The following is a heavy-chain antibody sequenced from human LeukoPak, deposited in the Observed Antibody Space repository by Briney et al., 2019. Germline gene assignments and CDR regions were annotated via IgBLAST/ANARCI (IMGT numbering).Heavy chain of an antibody. CDR2: ISSSGSTI. D-gene: IGHD1-26*01. J-gene: IGHJ4*02. CDR3: ARAVRELPPRGGVDY. V-gene: IGHV3-11*01. Sequence: AGGSLRLSCAASGFTFSDYYMSWIRQAPGKGLEWVSYISSSGSTIYYADSVKGRFTISRDNAKNSLYLQMNSLRAEDTAVYYCARAVRELPPRGGVDYWGQGTLVTVSS. CDR1: GFTFSDYY.